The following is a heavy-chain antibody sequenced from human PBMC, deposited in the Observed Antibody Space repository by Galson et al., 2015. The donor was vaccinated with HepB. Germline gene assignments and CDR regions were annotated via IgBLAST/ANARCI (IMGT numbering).Heavy chain of an antibody. V-gene: IGHV3-23*01. CDR3: AKVGAYYYDSSGYYLSGAPDY. D-gene: IGHD3-22*01. CDR2: ISGSGGST. CDR1: GFTFSSYA. J-gene: IGHJ4*02. Sequence: SLRLSCAASGFTFSSYAMSWVRQAPGKGLEWVSAISGSGGSTYYADSVKGRFTISRDNSKNTLYLQMNSLRAEDTAVYYCAKVGAYYYDSSGYYLSGAPDYWGQGTLVTVSS.